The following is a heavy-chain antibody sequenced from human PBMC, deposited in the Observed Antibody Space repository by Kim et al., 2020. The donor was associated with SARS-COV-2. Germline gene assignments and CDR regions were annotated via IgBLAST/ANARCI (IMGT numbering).Heavy chain of an antibody. Sequence: GGSLRLSCVASGFDFGNFGMSWVRQVPGKGLQWVSHINWNGGATSYADSVRGRFTISRDNAKNSLFLQMNSLRTEDTAFYYCARLPHFSGARSYLWDDWG. D-gene: IGHD3-10*01. CDR3: ARLPHFSGARSYLWDD. CDR1: GFDFGNFG. J-gene: IGHJ4*01. CDR2: INWNGGAT. V-gene: IGHV3-20*04.